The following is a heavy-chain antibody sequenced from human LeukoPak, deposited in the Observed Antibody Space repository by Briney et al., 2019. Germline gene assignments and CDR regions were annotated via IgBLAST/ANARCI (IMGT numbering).Heavy chain of an antibody. J-gene: IGHJ4*02. CDR3: ATERSIFGVVNRLYYFDY. Sequence: ASVKVSCKVSGYTLTELSMHWVRQAPGKGLEWMGGFDPEDGETIYAQKFQGRVTMTEDTSTDTAYMELSSLRSEDTAVYYCATERSIFGVVNRLYYFDYWGQGTLVTVSS. CDR2: FDPEDGET. D-gene: IGHD3-3*01. V-gene: IGHV1-24*01. CDR1: GYTLTELS.